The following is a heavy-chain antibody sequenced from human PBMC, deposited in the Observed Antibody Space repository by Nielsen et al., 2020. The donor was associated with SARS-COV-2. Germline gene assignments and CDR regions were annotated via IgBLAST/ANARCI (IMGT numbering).Heavy chain of an antibody. CDR3: ARDRGRKIVVVTATLALIDY. D-gene: IGHD2-21*02. Sequence: WIRQPPGKGLEWVSSISSSSSYIYYADSVKGRFTISRDNAKNSLYLQMNSLRAEDTAVYYCARDRGRKIVVVTATLALIDYWGQGTLVTVSS. CDR2: ISSSSSYI. J-gene: IGHJ4*02. V-gene: IGHV3-21*04.